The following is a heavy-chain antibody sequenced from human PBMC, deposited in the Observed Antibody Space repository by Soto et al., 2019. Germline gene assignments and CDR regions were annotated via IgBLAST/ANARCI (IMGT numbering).Heavy chain of an antibody. CDR2: ISYDGSNT. J-gene: IGHJ4*02. CDR1: EFTFSSYV. V-gene: IGHV3-30*17. CDR3: ARDRLRLGDLSLLGYFGY. D-gene: IGHD3-16*02. Sequence: QVQLVESGGGVVQPGRALRLTCSASEFTFSSYVMHWVRQAPGKGLEWLSSISYDGSNTYYADSVQGRFTISRDTSKNRLFLQMNNLRTWDTAVCYCARDRLRLGDLSLLGYFGYWGRGTLVTVSS.